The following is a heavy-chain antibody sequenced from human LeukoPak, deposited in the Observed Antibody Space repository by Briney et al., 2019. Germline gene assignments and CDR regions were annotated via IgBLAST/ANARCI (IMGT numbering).Heavy chain of an antibody. Sequence: ASVKVSCKASGYTFTNYDINWVRQATGQGLEWMGCMNPNSGNTGYAQKFQGRVTMTRNTSISTAYMELSSLSSEDTAVYYCARYDILTADYYYYGMDVWGQGTTVTVSS. J-gene: IGHJ6*02. CDR2: MNPNSGNT. V-gene: IGHV1-8*01. D-gene: IGHD3-9*01. CDR3: ARYDILTADYYYYGMDV. CDR1: GYTFTNYD.